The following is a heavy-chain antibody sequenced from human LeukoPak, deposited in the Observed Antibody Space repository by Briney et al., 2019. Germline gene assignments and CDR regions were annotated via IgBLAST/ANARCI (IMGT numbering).Heavy chain of an antibody. CDR1: GYTFSDYD. D-gene: IGHD3-10*01. V-gene: IGHV1-8*01. CDR2: MNPITGST. Sequence: ASVKVSCKASGYTFSDYDVNWVRQAAGQGLEWMGWMNPITGSTGYVQKFRGRIIMTRDTSITTAFMELTSLTSDDTTIYYCARVKRFPTVWFDPWGQGTLVSVSS. J-gene: IGHJ5*02. CDR3: ARVKRFPTVWFDP.